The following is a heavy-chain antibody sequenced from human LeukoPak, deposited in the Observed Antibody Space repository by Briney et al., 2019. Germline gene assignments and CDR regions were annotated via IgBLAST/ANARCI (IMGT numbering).Heavy chain of an antibody. CDR3: ARGLAEPDYDGMDV. D-gene: IGHD1-14*01. J-gene: IGHJ6*02. Sequence: ASVTVSCTASGYTFTSYGISWVRQAPAQELECMGWISAYNGNTNYAQKLQGRVTMTTDTSTSTAYMELRSLRSDDTAVYYCARGLAEPDYDGMDVWGQGTTVTVSS. CDR2: ISAYNGNT. V-gene: IGHV1-18*01. CDR1: GYTFTSYG.